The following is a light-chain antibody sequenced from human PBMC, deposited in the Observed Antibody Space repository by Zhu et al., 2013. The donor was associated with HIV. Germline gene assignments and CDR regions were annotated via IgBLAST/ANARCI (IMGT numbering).Light chain of an antibody. J-gene: IGLJ7*01. CDR1: SSNIGAGYD. CDR3: GTWDSSLSAAV. CDR2: ANS. Sequence: QSVLTQPPSASGTPGQRVTISCTGSSSNIGAGYDVHWYQQLPGTAPKLLIYANSNRPSGVPDRFSGSKSGTSATLGITGLQTGDEADYYCGTWDSSLSAAVFGGGTQLTVL. V-gene: IGLV1-40*01.